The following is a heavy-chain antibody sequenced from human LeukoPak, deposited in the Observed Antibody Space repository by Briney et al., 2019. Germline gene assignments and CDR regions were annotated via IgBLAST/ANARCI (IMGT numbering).Heavy chain of an antibody. V-gene: IGHV3-48*03. CDR2: ISGSSGTM. J-gene: IGHJ4*02. CDR3: ARDKYCSGGKCYGLGLGFDY. CDR1: GFTFSSYE. D-gene: IGHD2-15*01. Sequence: PGGSLRLSCAASGFTFSSYEWNWVRQAPGKGLEWVSYISGSSGTMYYADSVKGRFTISRDDAKNSLYLQMNSLRAEDTAVYYCARDKYCSGGKCYGLGLGFDYWGQGSLVTVSS.